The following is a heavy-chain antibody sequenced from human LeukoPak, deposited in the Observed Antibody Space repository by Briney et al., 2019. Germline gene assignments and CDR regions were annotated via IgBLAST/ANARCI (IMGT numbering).Heavy chain of an antibody. CDR1: GFTFSSYA. J-gene: IGHJ4*02. CDR2: ISGSGGST. D-gene: IGHD1-1*01. Sequence: GGSLRLSCAASGFTFSSYAMSWVRQAPGKGLEWVSAISGSGGSTYYADSVKGRFTISRDNSKSTLYLQMNSLRAEDTAVYYCAKSRRGTYYFDYWGQGTLVTVSS. CDR3: AKSRRGTYYFDY. V-gene: IGHV3-23*01.